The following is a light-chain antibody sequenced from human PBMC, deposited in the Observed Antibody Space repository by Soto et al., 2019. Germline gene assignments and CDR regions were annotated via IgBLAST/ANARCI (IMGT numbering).Light chain of an antibody. CDR3: QQRSNWPWT. CDR1: QSVSSD. V-gene: IGKV3-11*01. CDR2: DAS. Sequence: EIVLTQSPATLSLSPGERDTLSCRASQSVSSDLAWYQQKPGQAPRLLIYDASNRATGIPARFSGSGSGTDFTLTISSLEPEDFAVYYCQQRSNWPWTFGPGTKVDIK. J-gene: IGKJ3*01.